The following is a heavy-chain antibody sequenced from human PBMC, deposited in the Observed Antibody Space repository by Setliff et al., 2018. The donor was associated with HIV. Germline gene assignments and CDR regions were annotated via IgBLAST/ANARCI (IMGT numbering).Heavy chain of an antibody. D-gene: IGHD3-3*01. Sequence: PGGSLRLSCAASGFTFSNYWMSWVRQAPGKGLEWVASIKQDGSEKYYVDSVKGRFTISRDNAKKSMYLQMNSLRAEDTAVYYCARGAGITIFGVAPSFDYWGQGTLVTVSS. CDR2: IKQDGSEK. V-gene: IGHV3-7*01. CDR3: ARGAGITIFGVAPSFDY. J-gene: IGHJ4*02. CDR1: GFTFSNYW.